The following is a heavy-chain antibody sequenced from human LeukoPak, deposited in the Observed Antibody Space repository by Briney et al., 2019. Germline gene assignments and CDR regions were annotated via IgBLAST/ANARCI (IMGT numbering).Heavy chain of an antibody. CDR2: IYPRDSDT. V-gene: IGHV5-51*01. J-gene: IGHJ4*02. CDR1: DYTFNHQW. Sequence: PGESLKISCKASDYTFNHQWIGWVRQKSGSGLEWMGIIYPRDSDTRYSPSFQGHVSISADTSINTAYLVWSGEEASDTAIYYCARHSDVIGAIWGQGTLVTVSS. CDR3: ARHSDVIGAI. D-gene: IGHD3-10*01.